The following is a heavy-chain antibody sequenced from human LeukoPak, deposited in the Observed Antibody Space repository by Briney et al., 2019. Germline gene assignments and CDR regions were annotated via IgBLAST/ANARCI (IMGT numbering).Heavy chain of an antibody. CDR2: ISSSSSYI. Sequence: GGSLRLSCAASGFTFSSYSMNWVRQAPGKGLEWVSSISSSSSYIYYADSVKGRFTISRDNAKNSLYLQMNSLRAEDTAVYYCARDEGYCSSTSCSAEYFQHWGQGTLVTVSS. CDR1: GFTFSSYS. J-gene: IGHJ1*01. CDR3: ARDEGYCSSTSCSAEYFQH. V-gene: IGHV3-21*01. D-gene: IGHD2-2*01.